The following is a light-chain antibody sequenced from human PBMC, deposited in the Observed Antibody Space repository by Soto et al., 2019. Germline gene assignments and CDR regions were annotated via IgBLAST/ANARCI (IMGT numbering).Light chain of an antibody. CDR2: DAS. V-gene: IGKV1-33*01. CDR1: QNIFNY. Sequence: DVQLTQSPSTLPASVGDRVAITCQATQNIFNYLNWFQQRPGKTPQLLISDASHLEPGVPSRFCGQRSGTDFTLIISDLQPEDFATYFCQQYEDLPLTFGGGTRVEV. J-gene: IGKJ4*01. CDR3: QQYEDLPLT.